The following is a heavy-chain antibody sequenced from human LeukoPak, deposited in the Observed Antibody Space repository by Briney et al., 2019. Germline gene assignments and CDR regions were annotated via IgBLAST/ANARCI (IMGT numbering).Heavy chain of an antibody. CDR2: IYSGGTT. Sequence: PGGSLRLSCAASGFTVSSNYMNWVRQAPGKGLEGVSVIYSGGTTDYADSVKGRFTISTDNSKNTLYLQMNSLRAEDTAVYHCARSRSLIAVAMDVWGQGTTVTVSS. CDR1: GFTVSSNY. D-gene: IGHD6-19*01. CDR3: ARSRSLIAVAMDV. J-gene: IGHJ6*02. V-gene: IGHV3-66*01.